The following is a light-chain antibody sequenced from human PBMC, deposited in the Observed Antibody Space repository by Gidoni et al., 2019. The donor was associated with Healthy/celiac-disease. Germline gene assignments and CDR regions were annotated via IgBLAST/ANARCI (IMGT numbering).Light chain of an antibody. Sequence: IQLTQSPSSLSASVGDRVTITCRASQSISSYLNWYQQKPGKAPKLLSYAASSLQSGFPSRFSVSGSGTDFTRTISSLQPEDFATYYCQQSYSTPRTFGQETKLEIK. V-gene: IGKV1-39*01. CDR2: AAS. CDR3: QQSYSTPRT. J-gene: IGKJ2*01. CDR1: QSISSY.